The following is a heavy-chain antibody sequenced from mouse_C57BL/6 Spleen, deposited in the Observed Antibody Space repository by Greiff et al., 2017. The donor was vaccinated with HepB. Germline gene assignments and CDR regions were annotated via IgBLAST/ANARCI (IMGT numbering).Heavy chain of an antibody. CDR2: IDPSDSYT. V-gene: IGHV1-59*01. Sequence: QVQLQQPGAELVRPGTSVKLSCKASGYTFTSYWMHWVKQRPGQGLEWIGVIDPSDSYTNYNQKFKGKATLTVDTSSSTAYMQLSRLTSEDSAVYYCARGAWYFDYWGQGTTLTVSS. CDR3: ARGAWYFDY. CDR1: GYTFTSYW. J-gene: IGHJ2*01.